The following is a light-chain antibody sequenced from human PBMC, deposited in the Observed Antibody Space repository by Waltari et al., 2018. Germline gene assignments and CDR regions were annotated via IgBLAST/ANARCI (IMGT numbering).Light chain of an antibody. CDR2: VNSDGSH. CDR1: SGHTNYA. V-gene: IGLV4-69*01. Sequence: QLVLTQSPSASASLGASVKLTCTLTSGHTNYAVAWHQQQPQMGPRFLLTVNSDGSHIKGDGIPDRFSGSSSGAERYLPISSLQSEDEADYYCQTWGVAVNWVFGGGTRLTV. CDR3: QTWGVAVNWV. J-gene: IGLJ3*02.